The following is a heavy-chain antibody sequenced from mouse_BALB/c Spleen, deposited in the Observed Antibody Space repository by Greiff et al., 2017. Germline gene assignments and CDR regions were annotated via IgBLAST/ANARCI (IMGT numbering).Heavy chain of an antibody. CDR3: ARGGNYGYFDY. V-gene: IGHV5-4*02. D-gene: IGHD2-1*01. J-gene: IGHJ2*01. CDR1: GFTFSDYY. CDR2: ISDGGSYT. Sequence: EVKVVESGGGLVKPGGSLKLSCAASGFTFSDYYMYWVRQTPEKRLEWVATISDGGSYTYYPDSVKGRFTISRDNAKNNLYLQMSSLKSEDTAMYYCARGGNYGYFDYWGQGTTLTVSS.